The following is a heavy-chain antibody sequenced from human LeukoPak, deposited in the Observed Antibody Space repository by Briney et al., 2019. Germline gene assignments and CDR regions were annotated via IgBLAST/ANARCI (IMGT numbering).Heavy chain of an antibody. Sequence: PSETLSLTCSVSGGSISASSHYWAWVSQPPGKGLEWIGSVYYTGSIRYNTSLKSRVTISVDMFKNDLFLTVNSVAAADTAFYYCARRDYRAWIDPWGQGILVTVSP. CDR1: GGSISASSHY. CDR3: ARRDYRAWIDP. J-gene: IGHJ5*02. D-gene: IGHD2-21*01. V-gene: IGHV4-39*01. CDR2: VYYTGSI.